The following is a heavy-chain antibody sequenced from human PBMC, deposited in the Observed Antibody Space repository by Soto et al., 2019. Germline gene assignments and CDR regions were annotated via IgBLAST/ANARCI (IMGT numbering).Heavy chain of an antibody. J-gene: IGHJ4*02. CDR2: IYGSGNT. CDR1: GGSISSGGYY. D-gene: IGHD1-7*01. Sequence: PSETLSLTCTVSGGSISSGGYYWSWIRQHPGKGLEWLGYIYGSGNTFYKSSLKSRIKMSVDTSKNQFSLRLTSVTAADTAVYYCARDRPHRHETTGRLDSWGQGMLVTVSS. V-gene: IGHV4-30-4*01. CDR3: ARDRPHRHETTGRLDS.